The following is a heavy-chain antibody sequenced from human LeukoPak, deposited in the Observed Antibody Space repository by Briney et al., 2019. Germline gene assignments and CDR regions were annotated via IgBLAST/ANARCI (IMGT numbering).Heavy chain of an antibody. CDR1: GFTFGYHA. CDR2: IRSQAYSGTT. J-gene: IGHJ4*02. V-gene: IGHV3-49*04. D-gene: IGHD2-2*01. CDR3: TRDIVSISQPYYFDY. Sequence: GRSLRLSCTASGFTFGYHAINWVRQAPGRGLEWVGFIRSQAYSGTTEYATSVKDRFTISRDDSKSIAYLQMNSLKTEDTAVYYCTRDIVSISQPYYFDYWGQGTLVTVSS.